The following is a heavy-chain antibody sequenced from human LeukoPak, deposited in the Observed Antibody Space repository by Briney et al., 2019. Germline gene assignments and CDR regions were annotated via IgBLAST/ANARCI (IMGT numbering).Heavy chain of an antibody. CDR2: IYYNGGT. J-gene: IGHJ3*02. Sequence: SETLSLTCTVSGGSIRNYYWSWIRQPPGKGLEWIGYIYYNGGTNYNPSLESRLTMSVDTSKNQFSPKLRSVTAADTAVYYCARPGVGSGRYGAFDIWGQGTMVTVSS. CDR1: GGSIRNYY. D-gene: IGHD5-18*01. CDR3: ARPGVGSGRYGAFDI. V-gene: IGHV4-59*08.